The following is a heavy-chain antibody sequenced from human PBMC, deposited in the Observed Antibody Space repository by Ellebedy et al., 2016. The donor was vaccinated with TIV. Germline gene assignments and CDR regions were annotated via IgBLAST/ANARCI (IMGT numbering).Heavy chain of an antibody. Sequence: SQTLSLTXAISGDSFSSNSAAWNWIRQSPSRGLEWLGRTYYRSKWYNDYAVSVKSRITINPDTSKNQFSLQLNSVTPEDTAVYYCAREPRTVTTSYYYGMDVWGQGTTVTVSS. CDR2: TYYRSKWYN. J-gene: IGHJ6*02. V-gene: IGHV6-1*01. D-gene: IGHD4-17*01. CDR1: GDSFSSNSAA. CDR3: AREPRTVTTSYYYGMDV.